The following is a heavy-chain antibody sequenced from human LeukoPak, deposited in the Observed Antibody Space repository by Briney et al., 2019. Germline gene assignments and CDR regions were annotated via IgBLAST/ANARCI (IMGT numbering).Heavy chain of an antibody. J-gene: IGHJ5*02. V-gene: IGHV1-2*02. CDR3: ARVVVPAAMGNWFDP. D-gene: IGHD2-2*01. Sequence: ASVKVSCKASGYTFSGYYIHWVRQAPGQGLEWMGWINPNSGGTKYAQKFQGRVTMTRDTSISTAYMELSRLRSDDTAVYYCARVVVPAAMGNWFDPWGQGTLVTVSS. CDR1: GYTFSGYY. CDR2: INPNSGGT.